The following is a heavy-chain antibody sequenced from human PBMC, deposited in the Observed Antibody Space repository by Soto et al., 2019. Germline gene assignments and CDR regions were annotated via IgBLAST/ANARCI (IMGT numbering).Heavy chain of an antibody. CDR3: ARDSTLAY. CDR1: GYTFTSFY. J-gene: IGHJ4*02. V-gene: IGHV1-46*01. Sequence: ASVKVSCKASGYTFTSFYMHWVRQAPGQGLEWMGIINPSGGGTNYAQKFQGRVTMTGGTSTTTVYMELSSLRSDDTAVYYCARDSTLAYWGQGTLVTVS. CDR2: INPSGGGT.